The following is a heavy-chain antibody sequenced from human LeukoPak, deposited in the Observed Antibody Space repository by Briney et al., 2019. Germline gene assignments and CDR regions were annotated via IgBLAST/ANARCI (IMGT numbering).Heavy chain of an antibody. CDR3: STASVGQGGDHILFSMDV. CDR2: MTSSSTDR. J-gene: IGHJ6*03. V-gene: IGHV3-21*04. D-gene: IGHD2-21*01. Sequence: GGSLRLSCAASGFDFSGDSMTWVRQAPGKGLEWVASMTSSSTDRDYADSVKGRVTLSRDNAENSLYLQMHILRVDDMAVDDDSTASVGQGGDHILFSMDVWGKGTTVTVSS. CDR1: GFDFSGDS.